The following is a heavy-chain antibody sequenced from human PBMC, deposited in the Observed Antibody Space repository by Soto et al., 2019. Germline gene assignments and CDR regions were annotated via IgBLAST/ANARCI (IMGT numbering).Heavy chain of an antibody. J-gene: IGHJ4*02. Sequence: LRLSCAASGFTFSSYSMNWVRQAPGKGLEWVSSISSSSSYIYYADSVKGRFTISRDNAKNSLYLQMNSLRAEDTAVYYCARDSSSAGYYFDYWGQGXLVTVSS. D-gene: IGHD6-6*01. CDR3: ARDSSSAGYYFDY. V-gene: IGHV3-21*01. CDR2: ISSSSSYI. CDR1: GFTFSSYS.